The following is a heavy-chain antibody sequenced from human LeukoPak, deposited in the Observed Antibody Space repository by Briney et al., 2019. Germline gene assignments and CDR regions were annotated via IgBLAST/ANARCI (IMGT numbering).Heavy chain of an antibody. CDR3: AKDRIPRELPYDY. Sequence: GGSLRLSCAASGFTFSSYALSWVRQAPGKGLEWVSAISGSGGSTYYADSVKGRFTISRDNSKNTLYLQMNSLRAEDTAVYYCAKDRIPRELPYDYWGQGTLVTVSS. D-gene: IGHD1-26*01. CDR1: GFTFSSYA. V-gene: IGHV3-23*01. CDR2: ISGSGGST. J-gene: IGHJ4*02.